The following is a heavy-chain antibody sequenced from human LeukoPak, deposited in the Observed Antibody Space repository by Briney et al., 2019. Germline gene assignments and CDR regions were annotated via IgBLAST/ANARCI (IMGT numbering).Heavy chain of an antibody. CDR3: ARGGYDNTLADWFDS. Sequence: ASVKVSCKASGYRFIGFFIHWVRQAPGQGLEWMGWINPNTGGTNYPHRFQGRVTMTRDTSISTVYMDLSILTSDDTAVCYCARGGYDNTLADWFDSWGQGTLVTVSS. CDR1: GYRFIGFF. V-gene: IGHV1-2*02. CDR2: INPNTGGT. D-gene: IGHD3-22*01. J-gene: IGHJ5*01.